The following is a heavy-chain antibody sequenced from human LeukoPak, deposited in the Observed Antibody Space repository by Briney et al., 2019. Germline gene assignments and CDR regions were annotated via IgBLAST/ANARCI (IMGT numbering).Heavy chain of an antibody. Sequence: GGSLRLSCTASGFTFGDYAMSWIRQAPGKGLEWVGFIRSKAYGETADYAASVKGRFTISRDDSKAIAYLQMNSLKTEDTAVYHCTRDRGAYNLYDYWGQGTLSPSPQ. CDR2: IRSKAYGETA. CDR1: GFTFGDYA. D-gene: IGHD1-1*01. V-gene: IGHV3-49*03. J-gene: IGHJ4*02. CDR3: TRDRGAYNLYDY.